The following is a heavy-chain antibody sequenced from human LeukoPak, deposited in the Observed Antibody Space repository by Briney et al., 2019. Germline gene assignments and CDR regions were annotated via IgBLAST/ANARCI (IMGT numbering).Heavy chain of an antibody. CDR3: ARVGWELQIDY. V-gene: IGHV3-53*04. Sequence: GGSLRLSCAASGFTVSSNYMSWVRQAPGKGLEWVSVVYSGGSTYYADSVKGRFTISRHNSKNTLYLQMNSLRAEDTAVYYCARVGWELQIDYWGQGTLVTVSS. CDR2: VYSGGST. D-gene: IGHD1-26*01. J-gene: IGHJ4*02. CDR1: GFTVSSNY.